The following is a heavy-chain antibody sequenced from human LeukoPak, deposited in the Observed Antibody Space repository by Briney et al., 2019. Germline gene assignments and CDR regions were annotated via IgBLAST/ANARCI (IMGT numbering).Heavy chain of an antibody. CDR2: IYSGGST. J-gene: IGHJ4*02. CDR1: GFTVSSND. CDR3: ARVVDHDYGDYYLDY. V-gene: IGHV3-53*01. D-gene: IGHD4-17*01. Sequence: GGSLRLSCAASGFTVSSNDMSWVRQAPGKGLECISVIYSGGSTDYADSVKGRLTISRDNSKNTLYLQMNSLRAEDTAVYYCARVVDHDYGDYYLDYWGQGPWSPSPQ.